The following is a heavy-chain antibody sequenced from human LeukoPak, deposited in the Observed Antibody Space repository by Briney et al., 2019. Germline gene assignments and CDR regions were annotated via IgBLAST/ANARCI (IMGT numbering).Heavy chain of an antibody. J-gene: IGHJ3*02. V-gene: IGHV4-38-2*01. CDR2: IYHSGST. CDR1: GYSISSGYY. CDR3: ARIGHCSSTSCYGAFDI. Sequence: SETLSLTCAVSGYSISSGYYWGWIRQPPGKGLEWIGSIYHSGSTYYNPSLKSRVTISVDTSKNQFSLKLSSVTAADTAVYYCARIGHCSSTSCYGAFDIWGQGTMVTVSS. D-gene: IGHD2-2*01.